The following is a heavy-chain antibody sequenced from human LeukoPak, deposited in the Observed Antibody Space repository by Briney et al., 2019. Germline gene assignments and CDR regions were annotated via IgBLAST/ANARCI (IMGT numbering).Heavy chain of an antibody. CDR3: AKRDVARLDS. CDR1: GFTFSSFA. J-gene: IGHJ4*02. CDR2: ISGSGGTA. Sequence: AGGSLRLSCAASGFTFSSFAMSWVRQAPGKGLEWVSAISGSGGTAYYADSVKGRFTISRDNSKSTLYLQMNSLRAEDTAVYYCAKRDVARLDSWGQGTLVTVSS. V-gene: IGHV3-23*01.